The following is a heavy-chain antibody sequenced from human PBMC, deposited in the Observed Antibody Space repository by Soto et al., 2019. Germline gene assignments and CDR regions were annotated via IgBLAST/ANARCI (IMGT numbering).Heavy chain of an antibody. V-gene: IGHV4-34*01. CDR2: INHSGST. Sequence: QVQLQQWGAGLLKPSETLSLTCAVYGGSFSGYYWSWIRQPPGKGLEWIGEINHSGSTNYNPSLKSRVTISLDTSKTQFSLKLSSVTAADTAVYYCARTKVSATHAFDIWGQGTMVTVSS. CDR3: ARTKVSATHAFDI. J-gene: IGHJ3*02. CDR1: GGSFSGYY. D-gene: IGHD2-15*01.